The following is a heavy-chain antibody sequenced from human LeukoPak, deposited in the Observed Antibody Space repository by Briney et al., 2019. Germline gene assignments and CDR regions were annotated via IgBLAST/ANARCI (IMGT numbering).Heavy chain of an antibody. D-gene: IGHD3-22*01. CDR3: ARTRGYYGYYFDY. CDR1: GGSFSGYY. CDR2: INHSGST. V-gene: IGHV4-34*01. Sequence: SETLSLTCAVYGGSFSGYYWSWIRQPPGKGLEWIGEINHSGSTNYNPSLKSRVTISVDTSKNQFSLKLSSVTAADTAVYYYARTRGYYGYYFDYWGQGTLVTVSS. J-gene: IGHJ4*02.